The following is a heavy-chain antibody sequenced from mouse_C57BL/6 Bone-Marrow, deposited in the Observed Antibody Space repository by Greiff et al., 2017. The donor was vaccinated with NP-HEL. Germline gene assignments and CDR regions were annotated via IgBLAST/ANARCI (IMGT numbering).Heavy chain of an antibody. CDR3: ARYGARDY. CDR1: GYAFSSYW. V-gene: IGHV1-80*01. J-gene: IGHJ2*01. Sequence: QVHVKQSGAELVKPGASVKISCKASGYAFSSYWLNWVKQRPGKGLEWIGQIYPGDGDPNYNGKFKGKATLTADKSSSTAYMQLSSLTSEDSAVYFCARYGARDYWGQGTTLTVSS. D-gene: IGHD3-1*01. CDR2: IYPGDGDP.